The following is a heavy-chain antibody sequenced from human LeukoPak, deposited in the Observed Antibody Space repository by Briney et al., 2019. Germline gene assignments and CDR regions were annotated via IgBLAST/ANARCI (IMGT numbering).Heavy chain of an antibody. CDR1: GGSISSSSYY. CDR2: IYYSGST. D-gene: IGHD3-22*01. Sequence: SETLSLTCTVSGGSISSSSYYWGWIRQPPGKGLEWIGSIYYSGSTYYNPSLKSRLTLSVDTSKNQFSLKLSSVTAADTAVYYCARHWYYYDSSGYFTSWGQGTLVTVSS. J-gene: IGHJ4*02. V-gene: IGHV4-39*01. CDR3: ARHWYYYDSSGYFTS.